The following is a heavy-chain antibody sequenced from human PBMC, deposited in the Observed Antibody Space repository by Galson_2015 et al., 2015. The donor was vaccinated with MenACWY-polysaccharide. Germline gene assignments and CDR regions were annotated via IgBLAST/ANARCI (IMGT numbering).Heavy chain of an antibody. CDR1: GFTVSSNY. CDR3: ARKFTYGLD. V-gene: IGHV3-53*01. Sequence: SLRLSCAASGFTVSSNYMSWVRQAPGKGLEWVSVIYSGGSTDYADSVIGGFFISRDNSKITLYLQMNRLRAEDTAVYYCARKFTYGLDWGQGTLVTVSS. J-gene: IGHJ4*02. D-gene: IGHD3-10*01. CDR2: IYSGGST.